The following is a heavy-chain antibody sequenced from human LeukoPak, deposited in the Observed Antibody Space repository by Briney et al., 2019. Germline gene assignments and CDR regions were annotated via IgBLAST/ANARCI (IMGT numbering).Heavy chain of an antibody. D-gene: IGHD2-2*01. CDR2: IYYSGST. CDR3: ARGIVVVPAARTDPFDY. Sequence: SPSETLSLTCAVYGGSFSGYYWSWIRQPPGKGLEWIGSIYYSGSTYYNPSLKSRVTISVDTSKNQFSLKLSSVTAADTAVYYCARGIVVVPAARTDPFDYWGQGTLVTVSS. J-gene: IGHJ4*02. CDR1: GGSFSGYY. V-gene: IGHV4-34*01.